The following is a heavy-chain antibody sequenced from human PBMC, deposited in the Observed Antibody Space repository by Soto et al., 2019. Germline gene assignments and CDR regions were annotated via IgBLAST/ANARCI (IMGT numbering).Heavy chain of an antibody. CDR2: IYKSATT. Sequence: SETLSLTCSVSGDSISTVDYFWAWIRQPPGQALEYIGYIYKSATTYYNPSFEGRVAISLYTSKSHFSLNVTSVTAADTAVYFCARGRYCLTGRCFPNWFDSWGQGTLVTVS. J-gene: IGHJ5*01. D-gene: IGHD2-15*01. CDR3: ARGRYCLTGRCFPNWFDS. V-gene: IGHV4-30-4*01. CDR1: GDSISTVDYF.